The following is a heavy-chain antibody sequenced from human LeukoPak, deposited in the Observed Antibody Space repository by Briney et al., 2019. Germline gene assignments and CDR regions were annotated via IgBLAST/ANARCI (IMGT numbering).Heavy chain of an antibody. D-gene: IGHD6-6*01. V-gene: IGHV1-2*02. CDR1: GYTFSSYD. CDR2: INPNSGGT. CDR3: ARAAQVTGRPNLGGHFDY. Sequence: ASVKVSCKASGYTFSSYDINWVRQAPGQGLEWMGWINPNSGGTNYAQKFQGRVTMTRDTSISTAYMELSRLRSDDTAVYYCARAAQVTGRPNLGGHFDYWGQGTLVTVSS. J-gene: IGHJ4*02.